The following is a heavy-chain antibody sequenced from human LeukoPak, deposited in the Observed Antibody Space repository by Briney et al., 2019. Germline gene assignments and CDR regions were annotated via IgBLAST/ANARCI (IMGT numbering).Heavy chain of an antibody. CDR2: IYHGGST. D-gene: IGHD6-6*01. J-gene: IGHJ5*02. CDR1: GYSISSGYY. Sequence: SETLSLTCAVSGYSISSGYYWGWIRQPPGKGLEWIGSIYHGGSTYYNPSLKSRVTISVDTSKNQFSLKLSSVTAADTAVYYCARKYSSYFAPWGQGTLVTVSS. V-gene: IGHV4-38-2*01. CDR3: ARKYSSYFAP.